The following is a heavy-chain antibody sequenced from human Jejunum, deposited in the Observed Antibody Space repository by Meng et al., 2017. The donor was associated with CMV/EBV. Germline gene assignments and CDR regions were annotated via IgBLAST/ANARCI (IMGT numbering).Heavy chain of an antibody. CDR3: ASVWYNAHDPFDY. V-gene: IGHV1-2*02. D-gene: IGHD1-14*01. CDR1: GYTFTAYY. Sequence: SGYTFTAYYLHWVRQAPGQGREWMGWINPQSGDTYYAQNFQGRVTMTRDTSISTAYMELSSLKFDDTAVYYCASVWYNAHDPFDYWGQGT. J-gene: IGHJ4*02. CDR2: INPQSGDT.